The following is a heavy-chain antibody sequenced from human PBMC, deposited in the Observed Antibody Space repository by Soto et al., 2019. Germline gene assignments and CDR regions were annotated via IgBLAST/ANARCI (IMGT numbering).Heavy chain of an antibody. J-gene: IGHJ4*02. CDR3: AKAHKFDHLQDGGY. V-gene: IGHV3-23*01. D-gene: IGHD4-4*01. CDR1: GFTFSSYA. Sequence: GGSLRLSCAASGFTFSSYAMSWVRQAPGKGMEWVSAISGSGGSTYYADSVKGRFTISRDNSKNTLYLQMNSLRAEDTAVYYCAKAHKFDHLQDGGYWGQGTLVTVSS. CDR2: ISGSGGST.